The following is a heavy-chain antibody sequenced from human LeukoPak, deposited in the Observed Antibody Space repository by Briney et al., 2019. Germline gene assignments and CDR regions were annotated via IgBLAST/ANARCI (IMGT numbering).Heavy chain of an antibody. Sequence: GGSLRLSCTASGFSFSSYGMHWVRQAPGKGLEWVAVISNVGSNKYYADSVKGRVTISRDTSKNTLFLQMNSLRADDTAVYFCAKDRLMATGYFDYWGQGTLVTVSS. V-gene: IGHV3-30*18. D-gene: IGHD5-24*01. CDR3: AKDRLMATGYFDY. CDR1: GFSFSSYG. CDR2: ISNVGSNK. J-gene: IGHJ4*02.